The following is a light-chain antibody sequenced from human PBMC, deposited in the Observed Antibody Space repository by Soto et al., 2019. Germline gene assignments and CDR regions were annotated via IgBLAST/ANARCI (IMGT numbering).Light chain of an antibody. Sequence: EIVLTQSPGTLSLSPGERATLSCRASQGVGSSYLAWYQQKPGQAPRLLIYGASSRASGIPDRFSGSGSGTDFTLTISRLEPEDFAVYYCQQYGSSPWTFGQGTKVEIK. CDR1: QGVGSSY. CDR2: GAS. V-gene: IGKV3-20*01. CDR3: QQYGSSPWT. J-gene: IGKJ1*01.